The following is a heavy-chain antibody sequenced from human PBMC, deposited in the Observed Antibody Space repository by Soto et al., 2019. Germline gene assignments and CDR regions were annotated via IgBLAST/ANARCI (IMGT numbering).Heavy chain of an antibody. J-gene: IGHJ4*02. CDR3: ARAYYYDSSGYSSYYFDY. CDR2: IWYDGSNK. Sequence: QVQLVESGGGVVQPGRSLRLSCAASGFTFSSYGMHWVRQAPGKGLEWVAVIWYDGSNKYYADSVKGRFTISRDNSKNTLYLQMKSLRAEDTAVYYCARAYYYDSSGYSSYYFDYWGQGTLVTVSS. D-gene: IGHD3-22*01. CDR1: GFTFSSYG. V-gene: IGHV3-33*01.